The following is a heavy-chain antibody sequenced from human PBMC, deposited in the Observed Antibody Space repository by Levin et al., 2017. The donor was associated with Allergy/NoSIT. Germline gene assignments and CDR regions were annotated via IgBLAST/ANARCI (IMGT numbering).Heavy chain of an antibody. D-gene: IGHD5-24*01. CDR2: INHSGST. CDR1: GGSFSGYY. V-gene: IGHV4-34*01. J-gene: IGHJ5*02. CDR3: ARAFRGDGYNFAWFDP. Sequence: PSETLSLTCAVYGGSFSGYYWSWIRQPPGKGLEWIGEINHSGSTNYNPSLKSRVTISVDTSKNQFSLKLSSVTAADTAVYYCARAFRGDGYNFAWFDPWGQGTLVTVSS.